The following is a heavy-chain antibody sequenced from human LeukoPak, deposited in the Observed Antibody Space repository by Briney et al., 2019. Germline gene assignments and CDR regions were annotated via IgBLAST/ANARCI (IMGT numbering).Heavy chain of an antibody. Sequence: SETLSLTCTVSSGSISSSDYFWDWIRQPPGKGLEWIGEINHSGSTNYNPSLKSRVTISVDTSKNQFSLKLSSVTAADTAVYYCASGSSSVHWFDPWGQGTLATVSS. D-gene: IGHD6-13*01. J-gene: IGHJ5*02. CDR3: ASGSSSVHWFDP. V-gene: IGHV4-39*07. CDR1: SGSISSSDYF. CDR2: INHSGST.